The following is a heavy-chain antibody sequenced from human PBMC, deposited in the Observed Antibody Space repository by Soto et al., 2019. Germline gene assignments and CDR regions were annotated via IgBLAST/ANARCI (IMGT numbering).Heavy chain of an antibody. CDR1: GGTFSSYT. Sequence: SVKVSCKASGGTFSSYTISWVRQAPGQGLEWMGRIIPILGIANYAQKFQGRATITADKSTSTAYMELSSLRSEDTAVYYCARDSGKHGDERRPWGQGTLVTVSS. CDR3: ARDSGKHGDERRP. D-gene: IGHD2-21*02. CDR2: IIPILGIA. J-gene: IGHJ5*02. V-gene: IGHV1-69*02.